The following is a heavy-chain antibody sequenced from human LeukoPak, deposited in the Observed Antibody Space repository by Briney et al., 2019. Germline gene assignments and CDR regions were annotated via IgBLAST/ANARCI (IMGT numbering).Heavy chain of an antibody. CDR2: IYTNGIT. CDR1: GGSTSTYY. Sequence: SETLSLTCTVSGGSTSTYYLSWIRQPAGKGLEWIGRIYTNGITVYNPSLQSRVTMSVDTSKNQFSLKLNSVTAADTAVHYCARGGTSFDYWGQGTLVTVSS. CDR3: ARGGTSFDY. J-gene: IGHJ4*02. V-gene: IGHV4-4*07.